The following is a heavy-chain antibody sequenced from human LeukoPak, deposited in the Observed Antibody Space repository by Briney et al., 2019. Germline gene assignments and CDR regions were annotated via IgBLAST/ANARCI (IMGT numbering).Heavy chain of an antibody. CDR2: IIPIFGTA. Sequence: SVKVSCKASGGTFSSYAISWVRQAPGQGLEWMGGIIPIFGTANYAQKFQGRVTITADESMSTAYMELSSLRSEDTAVYYCARIAKDYYYMDVWGKGTTVTVSS. J-gene: IGHJ6*03. V-gene: IGHV1-69*13. CDR1: GGTFSSYA. D-gene: IGHD1-26*01. CDR3: ARIAKDYYYMDV.